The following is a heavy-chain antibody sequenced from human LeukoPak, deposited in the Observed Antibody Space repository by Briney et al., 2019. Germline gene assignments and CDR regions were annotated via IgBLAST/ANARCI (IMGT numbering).Heavy chain of an antibody. J-gene: IGHJ3*02. V-gene: IGHV1-18*01. Sequence: ASVKVSCKASGYTFTSYGISWVRPAPGQGLEWMGWISAYNGNTNYAQKLQGRVTMTTDTSTSTAYMELRSLRSDDTAVYYCARDHYGDYGDAFDIWGQGTMVTVSS. CDR3: ARDHYGDYGDAFDI. CDR2: ISAYNGNT. CDR1: GYTFTSYG. D-gene: IGHD4-17*01.